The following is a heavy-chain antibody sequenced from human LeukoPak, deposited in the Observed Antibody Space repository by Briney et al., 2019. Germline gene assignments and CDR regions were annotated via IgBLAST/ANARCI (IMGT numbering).Heavy chain of an antibody. V-gene: IGHV3-30-3*01. CDR2: ISFDGSNK. D-gene: IGHD2-15*01. J-gene: IGHJ4*02. CDR3: ARDLRLGYCSGTSCYSMGY. Sequence: GGSLRLSCAVSGFTFSSYAMHWVRQAPGKGLEWVAVISFDGSNKYYADSVKGRFTISRDNSKNTLYLQMNSLKTEDTAMYYCARDLRLGYCSGTSCYSMGYWGQGTLVTVSS. CDR1: GFTFSSYA.